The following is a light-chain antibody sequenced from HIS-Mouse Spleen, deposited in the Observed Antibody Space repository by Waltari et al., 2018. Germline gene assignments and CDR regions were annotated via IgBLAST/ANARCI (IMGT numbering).Light chain of an antibody. Sequence: SYELTQPPSVSVSPGQSARIPCSGDALPKKYAYWYKQKSGQAPVLVIYEDSKRPSGIPERFSGSSSGTMATLTISGAQVEDEADYYCYSTDSSGNHRVFGGGTKLTVL. CDR3: YSTDSSGNHRV. J-gene: IGLJ2*01. CDR2: EDS. CDR1: ALPKKY. V-gene: IGLV3-10*01.